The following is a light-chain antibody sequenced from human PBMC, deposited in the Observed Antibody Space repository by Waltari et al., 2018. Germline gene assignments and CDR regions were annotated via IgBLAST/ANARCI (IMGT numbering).Light chain of an antibody. CDR2: WAS. CDR1: QSVLSSSNNQNY. V-gene: IGKV4-1*01. J-gene: IGKJ2*01. Sequence: DIVMIQFPDSLAVSLGGRATLNCKSSQSVLSSSNNQNYIGWYQQRPRQPPKLLITWASTRDTGIPDRFSGSGSGTDFTLTISSLQAEDVAVYFCQQCYPLPYTFGQGTKVEIK. CDR3: QQCYPLPYT.